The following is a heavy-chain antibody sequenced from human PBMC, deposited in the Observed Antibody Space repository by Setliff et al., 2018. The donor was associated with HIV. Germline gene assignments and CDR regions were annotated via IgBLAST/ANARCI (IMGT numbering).Heavy chain of an antibody. J-gene: IGHJ6*03. D-gene: IGHD1-26*01. CDR1: GFTFSSYW. CDR2: IKQDGSEK. V-gene: IGHV3-7*03. CDR3: ARDRGLRGTLLSSKELGFYCMDV. Sequence: LRLSCAASGFTFSSYWINWVRQAPGKGLEWVANIKQDGSEKYYMDSVKGRFTISRDNAKNSLYLQMNSLRAEDTAAYYCARDRGLRGTLLSSKELGFYCMDVWGKGTTVTVSS.